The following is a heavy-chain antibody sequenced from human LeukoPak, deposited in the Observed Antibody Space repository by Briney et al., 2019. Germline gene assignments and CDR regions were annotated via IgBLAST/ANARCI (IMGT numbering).Heavy chain of an antibody. CDR1: VFTVSSNY. Sequence: GGCLRLSCAASVFTVSSNYMRWVRQAPWKGREWVSFIYSGGSTYYADSVKGRFTISRDNSKNTLYLQMNSLRAEDTAVYYCARAPPGYYAYYFDYWGQGTLVTVSS. J-gene: IGHJ4*02. CDR2: IYSGGST. CDR3: ARAPPGYYAYYFDY. V-gene: IGHV3-53*01. D-gene: IGHD3-22*01.